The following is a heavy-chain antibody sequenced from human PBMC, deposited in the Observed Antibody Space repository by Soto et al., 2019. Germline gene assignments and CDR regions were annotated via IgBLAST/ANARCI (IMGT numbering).Heavy chain of an antibody. CDR2: IYNSGIT. Sequence: SETRSLTCTVSGGSLSSGDYSWSWVRQSPGKGLEWIGHIYNSGITYYNPSLKSRVVISIDTSRNQFSLRLNSLTAADSAGYLCASGVTGFGLVSRCWFEPWGQGTVVTVSS. CDR1: GGSLSSGDYS. D-gene: IGHD3-3*01. CDR3: ASGVTGFGLVSRCWFEP. J-gene: IGHJ5*02. V-gene: IGHV4-30-4*01.